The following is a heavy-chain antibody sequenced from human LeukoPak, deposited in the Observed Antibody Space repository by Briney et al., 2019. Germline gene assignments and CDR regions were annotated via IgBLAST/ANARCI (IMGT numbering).Heavy chain of an antibody. CDR2: ISAYKGNT. D-gene: IGHD3-10*01. CDR3: ARDYYGSGSYYDMDAFDI. Sequence: ASVKVSCKASGYTFTNYGISWVRQAPGQGLEWMGWISAYKGNTNYAQKLQDRVTMTTDTSTSTAYMQVRSLRSDDTAVYYCARDYYGSGSYYDMDAFDIWGQGTMVTVSS. V-gene: IGHV1-18*01. CDR1: GYTFTNYG. J-gene: IGHJ3*02.